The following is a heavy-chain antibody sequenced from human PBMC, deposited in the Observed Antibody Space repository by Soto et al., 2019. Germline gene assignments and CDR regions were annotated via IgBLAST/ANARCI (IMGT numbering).Heavy chain of an antibody. CDR1: GGSFSGYY. Sequence: SETLSLTCAVYGGSFSGYYWSWIRQPPGKRLEWIGEINHSGSTNYNPSLKSRVTISVDTSKNQFSLKLSSVTAADTAVYYCARELTEDYYDSSEIDYWGQGTLVTVSS. CDR2: INHSGST. V-gene: IGHV4-34*01. CDR3: ARELTEDYYDSSEIDY. D-gene: IGHD3-22*01. J-gene: IGHJ4*02.